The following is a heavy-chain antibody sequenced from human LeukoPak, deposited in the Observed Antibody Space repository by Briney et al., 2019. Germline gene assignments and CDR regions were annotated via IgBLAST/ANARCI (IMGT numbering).Heavy chain of an antibody. Sequence: TGRSLRLSFAASGRTFSSYSMNWGRQAPPMELEWVSYISSSSGTINYADSVKGRFTISGDNARNSLYLQMNSLRAEDTAVYYCARDHNYAFDYWGQGTLVTVSS. CDR3: ARDHNYAFDY. J-gene: IGHJ4*02. D-gene: IGHD5-18*01. CDR2: ISSSSGTI. CDR1: GRTFSSYS. V-gene: IGHV3-48*01.